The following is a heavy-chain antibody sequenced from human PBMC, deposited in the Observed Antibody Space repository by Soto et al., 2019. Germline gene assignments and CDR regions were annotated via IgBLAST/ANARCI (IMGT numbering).Heavy chain of an antibody. D-gene: IGHD3-22*01. J-gene: IGHJ4*02. CDR1: GGTFSNHA. Sequence: GASVKVSCKASGGTFSNHAISWVRQAPGQGPEWMGGIIPLSGTTNYAQKFQGRVTITADESMTTAYMEMSSLRSEDTAVYYCARGPDRSGFYLFDYWGQGTLVTVSS. CDR2: IIPLSGTT. V-gene: IGHV1-69*13. CDR3: ARGPDRSGFYLFDY.